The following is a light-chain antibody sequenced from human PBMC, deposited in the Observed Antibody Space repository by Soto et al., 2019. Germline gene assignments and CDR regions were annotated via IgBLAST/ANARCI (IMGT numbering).Light chain of an antibody. V-gene: IGKV3-11*01. CDR2: DAS. CDR1: QRVSSY. Sequence: EIVLTQSPATLSLSPGERATLSCRASQRVSSYLAWYQQKPGQAPRLLIYDASNRATGIPAMFSGSGSGTDFTLTISSLEPEDYAVYYCQQRSNWPTFGPGTKVDIK. J-gene: IGKJ3*01. CDR3: QQRSNWPT.